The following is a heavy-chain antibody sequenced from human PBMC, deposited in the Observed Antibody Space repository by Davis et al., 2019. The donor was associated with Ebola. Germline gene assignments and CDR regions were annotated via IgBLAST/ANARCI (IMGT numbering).Heavy chain of an antibody. J-gene: IGHJ6*02. CDR1: GFTFDDYA. CDR2: ISSSSSYI. Sequence: ESLKISCAASGFTFDDYAMHWVRQAPGKGLEWVSSISSSSSYIYYADSVKGRFTISRDNAKNSLYLQMNSLRAEDTAVYYCARNRGGEFLTGGMDVWCQGTTVTVSS. CDR3: ARNRGGEFLTGGMDV. V-gene: IGHV3-21*01. D-gene: IGHD7-27*01.